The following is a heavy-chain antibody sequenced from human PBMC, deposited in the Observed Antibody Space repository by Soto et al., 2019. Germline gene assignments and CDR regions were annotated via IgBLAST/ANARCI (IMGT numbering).Heavy chain of an antibody. D-gene: IGHD2-15*01. CDR1: GFTFSSYG. Sequence: QVQLVESGGGVVQPGRSLRLSCAASGFTFSSYGMHWVRQAPGKGLEWVAVIWYDGSNKYYADSVKGRFTISRDNAKNALYLQINSLRAGDTAVYYCAREVVASWITDYWGQGTLVTVSS. V-gene: IGHV3-33*01. CDR3: AREVVASWITDY. CDR2: IWYDGSNK. J-gene: IGHJ4*02.